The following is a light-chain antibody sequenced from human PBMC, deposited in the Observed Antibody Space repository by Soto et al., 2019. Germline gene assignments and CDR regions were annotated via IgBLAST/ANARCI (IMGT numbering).Light chain of an antibody. CDR2: GAS. V-gene: IGKV3-20*01. J-gene: IGKJ4*01. CDR3: QQYSTSPLT. CDR1: QSVSSNY. Sequence: EIVLTQSPGTLSLSPGERATLSCRASQSVSSNYLAWHQQKPGQAPRLLIYGASSRATGIPDRFSGSGSGTDFTLTISRLEPEDFAVYYCQQYSTSPLTYGGGTKVEIK.